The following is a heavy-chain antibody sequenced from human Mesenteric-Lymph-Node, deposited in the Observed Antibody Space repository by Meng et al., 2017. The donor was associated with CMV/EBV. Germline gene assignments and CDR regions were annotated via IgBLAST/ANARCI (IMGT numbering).Heavy chain of an antibody. D-gene: IGHD3-3*01. Sequence: SQTLSLTCAISGDSVPSNSAAWNWIRQSPSRGLEWLGRTYYRSKWYNDYAVSVKSRITINPDTSKNQFSLQLNSVTPEDTAVYYCAKEVFGVVIIGGYYFDYWGQGTLVTVSS. V-gene: IGHV6-1*01. CDR2: TYYRSKWYN. J-gene: IGHJ4*02. CDR3: AKEVFGVVIIGGYYFDY. CDR1: GDSVPSNSAA.